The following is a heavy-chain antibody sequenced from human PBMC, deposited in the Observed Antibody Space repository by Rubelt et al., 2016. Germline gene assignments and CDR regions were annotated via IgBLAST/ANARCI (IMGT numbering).Heavy chain of an antibody. J-gene: IGHJ4*02. Sequence: QLQLQESGPGLVKPSETLSLTCTVSGGSISSSSYYWGWIRQPPGKGLEWIGSIYHSGSTYYNPSLISRGTIAVGPSSNQCSRRLSSGTAADTAGYYCAGDGVSSKIFGVVTNDYWGQGTLVTVSS. CDR1: GGSISSSSYY. D-gene: IGHD3-3*01. CDR2: IYHSGST. CDR3: AGDGVSSKIFGVVTNDY. V-gene: IGHV4-39*07.